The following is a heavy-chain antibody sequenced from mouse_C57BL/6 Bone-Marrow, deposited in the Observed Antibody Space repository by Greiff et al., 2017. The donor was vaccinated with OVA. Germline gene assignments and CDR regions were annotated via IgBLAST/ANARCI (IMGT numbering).Heavy chain of an antibody. D-gene: IGHD1-1*01. CDR3: TYYYGSRYFDY. Sequence: EVQVVESGAELVRPGASVKLSCTASGFNIKDDYMHWVKQRPEQGLEWIGWIAPENGDTEYASKFQGKATITADTSSNTAYLQLSSLTSEDTAVYYCTYYYGSRYFDYWGQGTTLTVSS. J-gene: IGHJ2*01. CDR1: GFNIKDDY. CDR2: IAPENGDT. V-gene: IGHV14-4*01.